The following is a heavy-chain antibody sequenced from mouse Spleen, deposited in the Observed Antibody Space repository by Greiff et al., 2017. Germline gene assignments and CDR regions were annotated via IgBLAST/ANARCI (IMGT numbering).Heavy chain of an antibody. V-gene: IGHV1-81*01. J-gene: IGHJ3*01. CDR2: NYPRSGNT. Sequence: QVQLQQSGAELARPGASVKLSCKASGYTFTSYGISWVKQRTGQGLEWIGENYPRSGNTYYNEKFKGKATLTADKSSSTAYMELRSLTSEDSAVYFCARDSFAYWGQGTLVTVSA. CDR1: GYTFTSYG. CDR3: ARDSFAY.